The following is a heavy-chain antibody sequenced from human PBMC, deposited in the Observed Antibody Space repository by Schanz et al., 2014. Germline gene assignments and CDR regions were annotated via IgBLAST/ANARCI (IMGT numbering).Heavy chain of an antibody. CDR2: IIPILDKT. J-gene: IGHJ6*02. Sequence: QEQLVKSGAEVKKSGASVKVSCEASGYTFTSYYIHWFRQAPGLGLEWMGRIIPILDKTNYAQKFQGRVTMTADKSTSTVYMEVSGLRSEDAAVYYCAKVDRTRYYAMDVWGQGTTVTVSS. D-gene: IGHD3-9*01. V-gene: IGHV1-46*01. CDR3: AKVDRTRYYAMDV. CDR1: GYTFTSYY.